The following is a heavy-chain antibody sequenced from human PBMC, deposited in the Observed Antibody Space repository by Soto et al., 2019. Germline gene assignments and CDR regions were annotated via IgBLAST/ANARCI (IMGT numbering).Heavy chain of an antibody. CDR3: AKDLVKSSSWYTEWFDP. CDR1: GFTFDDYT. J-gene: IGHJ5*02. CDR2: ISWDGGST. D-gene: IGHD6-13*01. Sequence: GGSLRLSCAASGFTFDDYTMHWVRQAPGKGLEWVSLISWDGGSTYYADSVKGRFTISRDNSKNSLYLQMNSLRTEDTALYYCAKDLVKSSSWYTEWFDPWGQGTLVTVSS. V-gene: IGHV3-43*01.